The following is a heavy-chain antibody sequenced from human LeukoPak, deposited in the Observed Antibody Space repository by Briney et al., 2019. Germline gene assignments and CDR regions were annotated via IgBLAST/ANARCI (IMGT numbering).Heavy chain of an antibody. CDR2: IYYSGST. CDR3: ARGLSAIVY. D-gene: IGHD2-15*01. V-gene: IGHV4-31*03. J-gene: IGHJ4*02. Sequence: PSQTLSLTCTVSGGSVSSGDYYWSWIRQLPGKGLEWIGYIYYSGSTYYNPSLKSRLTISVDTSKNQFSLKLSSVTAADTAVYYCARGLSAIVYWGQGTLVTVSS. CDR1: GGSVSSGDYY.